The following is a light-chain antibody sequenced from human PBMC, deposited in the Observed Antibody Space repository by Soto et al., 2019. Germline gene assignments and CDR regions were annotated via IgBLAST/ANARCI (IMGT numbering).Light chain of an antibody. CDR2: DVS. V-gene: IGKV3-11*01. J-gene: IGKJ5*01. CDR3: QQRSNLTIT. Sequence: EIVLTQSPATLSLSPGERATRSCRASQSMSSYLAWYQQTPGQAPRXLIYDVSNREAGIPARFSGSGAGTECTRTISRLEPEDVAVDYCQQRSNLTITFGQGTRLEIK. CDR1: QSMSSY.